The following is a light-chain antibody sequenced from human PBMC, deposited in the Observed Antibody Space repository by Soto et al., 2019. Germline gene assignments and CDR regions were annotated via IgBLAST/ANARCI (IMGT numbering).Light chain of an antibody. J-gene: IGKJ5*01. CDR2: DIS. V-gene: IGKV3-15*01. CDR3: QQYNCWPS. Sequence: EIVMTPSPATLSVSPGERATLSFRASQSISSNLAWYQQRPGQAPRLLIYDISKRAAGVPAMFSGSGSEKEFTLTIRSLQSEDFAVYFCQQYNCWPSFGQGTKLDTK. CDR1: QSISSN.